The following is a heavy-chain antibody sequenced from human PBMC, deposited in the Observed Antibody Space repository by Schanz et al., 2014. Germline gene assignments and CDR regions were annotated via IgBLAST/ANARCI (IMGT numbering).Heavy chain of an antibody. CDR2: IWNNGVTK. CDR1: GFTFSSYS. CDR3: AKGMGYCSGGTCYDYYYYGLDV. Sequence: VQLVESGGGLVKPGGSLRLSCAASGFTFSSYSMNWVRQAPGKGLEWVAVIWNNGVTKYYADSVKGRFTISRDNSKNTLYLQMNSLSADDTAVFYCAKGMGYCSGGTCYDYYYYGLDVWGQGTTVTVSS. J-gene: IGHJ6*02. V-gene: IGHV3-33*06. D-gene: IGHD2-15*01.